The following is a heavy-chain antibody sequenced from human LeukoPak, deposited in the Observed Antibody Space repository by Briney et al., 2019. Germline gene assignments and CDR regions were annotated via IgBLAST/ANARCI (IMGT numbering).Heavy chain of an antibody. Sequence: GGSLRLSCAASGFTFDDYGMSWVRHAPGKGLEWVSGINWNGGSTGYADSVKGRFTISRDNAKNSLYLQMNSLRAEDTALYYCARVTYYDSSGYYYFDYWGQGTLVTVSS. J-gene: IGHJ4*02. CDR2: INWNGGST. D-gene: IGHD3-22*01. CDR3: ARVTYYDSSGYYYFDY. V-gene: IGHV3-20*04. CDR1: GFTFDDYG.